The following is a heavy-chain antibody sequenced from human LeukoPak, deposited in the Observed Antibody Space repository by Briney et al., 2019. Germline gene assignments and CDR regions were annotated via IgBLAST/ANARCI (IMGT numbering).Heavy chain of an antibody. Sequence: ASVKVSCKASGSTFTAYNIYWGRQAPRQGLEWMGWINPISSGTDYAQSFQGRVTMTWDTSISTAYMELSGLGSDDTPAYYCWASEFFGSTSCLDYWGQGTLVTVSS. J-gene: IGHJ4*02. V-gene: IGHV1-2*02. CDR3: WASEFFGSTSCLDY. D-gene: IGHD2-2*01. CDR2: INPISSGT. CDR1: GSTFTAYN.